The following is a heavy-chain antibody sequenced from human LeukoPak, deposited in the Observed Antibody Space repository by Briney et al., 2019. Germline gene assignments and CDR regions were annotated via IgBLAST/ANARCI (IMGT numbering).Heavy chain of an antibody. CDR1: GGSTSSGGYY. CDR3: ARERTYFGSGSYPDS. V-gene: IGHV4-31*03. CDR2: IYYSGLT. D-gene: IGHD3-10*01. Sequence: SQTLSLTCTVSGGSTSSGGYYWSWIRQHPGKGLEWIGYIYYSGLTYYNPSLGGRVTVSLDTSRNQFSLKLTSVTAADTAVYYCARERTYFGSGSYPDSWGQGTLVTVSS. J-gene: IGHJ4*02.